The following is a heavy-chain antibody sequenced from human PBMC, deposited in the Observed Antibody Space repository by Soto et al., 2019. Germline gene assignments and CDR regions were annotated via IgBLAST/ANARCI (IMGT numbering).Heavy chain of an antibody. CDR3: VSPEYRF. D-gene: IGHD3-16*02. CDR2: IYYGGTT. CDR1: GGSISGSTFY. V-gene: IGHV4-39*01. Sequence: SETLSLTCTVSGGSISGSTFYWGWIRQPPGKGLEWIGSIYYGGTTHYNSSLKTRVAISVDTPNNRFSLNLRSVTAADTAVYYCVSPEYRFWGQGTMVTVSS. J-gene: IGHJ3*01.